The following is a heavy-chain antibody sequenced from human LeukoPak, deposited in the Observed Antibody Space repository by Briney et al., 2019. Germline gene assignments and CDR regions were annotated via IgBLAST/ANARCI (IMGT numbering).Heavy chain of an antibody. Sequence: PSETLSLTCTDPGGSISSYYWSRIRQPAGKGLEWIGRINTSGSTNYNPSLKSRVTMSVDTSKNQFSLKLRSVTAADPAVYYCARVRLEAFDIWGQGTMVTVSS. D-gene: IGHD4-17*01. CDR2: INTSGST. CDR3: ARVRLEAFDI. V-gene: IGHV4-4*07. J-gene: IGHJ3*02. CDR1: GGSISSYY.